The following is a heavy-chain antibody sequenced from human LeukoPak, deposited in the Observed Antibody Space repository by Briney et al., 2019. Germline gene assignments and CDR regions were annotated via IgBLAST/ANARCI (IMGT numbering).Heavy chain of an antibody. CDR3: ATVTDYYGSGSFDC. D-gene: IGHD3-10*01. CDR1: GYTLTELS. V-gene: IGHV1-24*01. Sequence: ASVKVSCKVSGYTLTELSMHWVRQAPGKGLEWMGGFDPEDGETIHAQKFQGRVTMTEDTSTDTAYMELSSLRSEDTAVYYCATVTDYYGSGSFDCWGQGTLVTVSS. J-gene: IGHJ4*02. CDR2: FDPEDGET.